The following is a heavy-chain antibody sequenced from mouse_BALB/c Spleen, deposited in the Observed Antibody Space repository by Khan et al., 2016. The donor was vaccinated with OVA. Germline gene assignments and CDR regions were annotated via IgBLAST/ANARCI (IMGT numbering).Heavy chain of an antibody. V-gene: IGHV3-2*02. D-gene: IGHD1-1*01. CDR2: ISYSGRT. CDR3: ARSVTMTTVVATDFDY. Sequence: EVQLQESGPGLVKPSQSLSLTCTVTGYSITSDYAWNWIRQFPGNKLEWVGYISYSGRTSYNPSLKSRISITRDTSKNQFFLQLSSVTTEDTATYCCARSVTMTTVVATDFDYWGQGTTLTVSS. J-gene: IGHJ2*01. CDR1: GYSITSDYA.